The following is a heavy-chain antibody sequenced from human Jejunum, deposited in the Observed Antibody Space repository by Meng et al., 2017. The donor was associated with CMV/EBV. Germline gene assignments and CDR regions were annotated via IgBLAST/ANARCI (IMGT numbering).Heavy chain of an antibody. CDR3: VLMIPADTNYFDP. J-gene: IGHJ5*02. CDR2: VYYSGTT. Sequence: SGGSIISGDRYWTWIRQSPGKGLEWIGNVYYSGTTSYNRSLKSRVTISVDTSKNQFSLKLASVIAADTAVYYCVLMIPADTNYFDPWGRGTLVTVSS. V-gene: IGHV4-30-4*01. D-gene: IGHD6-25*01. CDR1: GGSIISGDRY.